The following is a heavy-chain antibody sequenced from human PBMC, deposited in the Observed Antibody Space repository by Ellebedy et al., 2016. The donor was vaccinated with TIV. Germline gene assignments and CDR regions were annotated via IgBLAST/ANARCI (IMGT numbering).Heavy chain of an antibody. V-gene: IGHV1-46*01. J-gene: IGHJ4*02. CDR3: ARDRGYCSSTSCRVIDY. CDR2: INPSGGST. CDR1: GYTFTSYY. D-gene: IGHD2-2*01. Sequence: ASVKVSXXASGYTFTSYYMHWVRQAPGQGLEWMGIINPSGGSTSYAQKFQGRVTMTRDTSTSTVYMELSSLRSEDTAVYYCARDRGYCSSTSCRVIDYWGQGTLVTVSS.